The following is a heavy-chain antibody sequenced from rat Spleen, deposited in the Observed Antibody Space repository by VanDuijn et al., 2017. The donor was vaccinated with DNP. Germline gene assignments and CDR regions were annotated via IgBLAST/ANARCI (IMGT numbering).Heavy chain of an antibody. J-gene: IGHJ2*01. D-gene: IGHD5-1*01. CDR1: GFTFSDYY. Sequence: EVQLVESGGGLVQPGRSMKLSCAASGFTFSDYYMAWVRQAPTKGLEWVGSISTVGGNTYYRDSVKGRFTISRDNAKSTLYLQMNSLRSEDTATYYCTTDQNWDLDYWGQGVMVTVSS. V-gene: IGHV5-25*01. CDR3: TTDQNWDLDY. CDR2: ISTVGGNT.